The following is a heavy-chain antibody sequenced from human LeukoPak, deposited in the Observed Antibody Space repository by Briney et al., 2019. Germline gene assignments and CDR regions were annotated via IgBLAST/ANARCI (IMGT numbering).Heavy chain of an antibody. J-gene: IGHJ1*01. D-gene: IGHD2-15*01. V-gene: IGHV1-18*01. CDR2: ISAYNGYT. CDR1: GYTLTSFS. Sequence: GASVKVSCKASGYTLTSFSISWVRQAPGQGLEWMGWISAYNGYTDYAQKLQGRVTITTDTSKNTAYMELRSLRTDDTAVYYCARGDCSGDSCYLPEYFQHWGQGTLVTVSS. CDR3: ARGDCSGDSCYLPEYFQH.